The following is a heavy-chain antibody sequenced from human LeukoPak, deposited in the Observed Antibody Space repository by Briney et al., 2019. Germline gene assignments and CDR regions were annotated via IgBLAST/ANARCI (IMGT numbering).Heavy chain of an antibody. D-gene: IGHD6-13*01. CDR2: IYYSGST. V-gene: IGHV4-39*01. J-gene: IGHJ3*02. CDR1: GGSTSSSTYY. Sequence: SETLSLTCTVSGGSTSSSTYYWGWIRQPPGKGLEWIGSIYYSGSTYYNASLKSRVTISADTSKNQFSLKLSSVTAADTAVYYCARPLSGSSSWHGDAFDIWGQGTMVTVSS. CDR3: ARPLSGSSSWHGDAFDI.